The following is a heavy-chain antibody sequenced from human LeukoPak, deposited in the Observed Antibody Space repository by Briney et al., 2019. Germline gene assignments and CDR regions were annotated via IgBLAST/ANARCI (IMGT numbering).Heavy chain of an antibody. V-gene: IGHV4-4*07. Sequence: SETLSLTCTVSGGSISTYYCSWIRQPAGKGLEWIGRIYTSGSTSYNSYLKSRVTMSVDTSKNQFSLKLSSVTAADTAVYYCARDVGGYNYGYSLDYWGQGTLVSVSS. CDR2: IYTSGST. CDR3: ARDVGGYNYGYSLDY. J-gene: IGHJ4*02. D-gene: IGHD5-18*01. CDR1: GGSISTYY.